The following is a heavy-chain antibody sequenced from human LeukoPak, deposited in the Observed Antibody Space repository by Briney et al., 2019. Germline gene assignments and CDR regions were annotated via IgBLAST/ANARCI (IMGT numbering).Heavy chain of an antibody. CDR3: ARGGVSGSDSGILEHDY. J-gene: IGHJ4*02. Sequence: PGGSLRLSCAASGFTFSSYWMSWVRQAPGKGPEWVANIKQDGSEKYYVDSVKGRFTISRDNAKNSLYLQMNSLRAEDTAVYYCARGGVSGSDSGILEHDYWGQGTLVTVSS. D-gene: IGHD1/OR15-1a*01. V-gene: IGHV3-7*01. CDR2: IKQDGSEK. CDR1: GFTFSSYW.